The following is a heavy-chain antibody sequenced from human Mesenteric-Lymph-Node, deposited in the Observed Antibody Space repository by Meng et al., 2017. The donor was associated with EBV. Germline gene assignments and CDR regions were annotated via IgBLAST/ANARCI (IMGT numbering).Heavy chain of an antibody. J-gene: IGHJ4*02. V-gene: IGHV4-61*01. CDR1: GGSVSSGSYY. CDR2: ISYSGST. CDR3: ARSYSNFQFFDS. D-gene: IGHD4-11*01. Sequence: QVPLRGAGPGLGKPWETLSLTCTVSGGSVSSGSYYWNWIRQPPGKGLEWIGYISYSGSTKYNPSLKSRVTISVDTSKTQFSLKLSSVTAADAAVYYCARSYSNFQFFDSWGQGTLVTVSS.